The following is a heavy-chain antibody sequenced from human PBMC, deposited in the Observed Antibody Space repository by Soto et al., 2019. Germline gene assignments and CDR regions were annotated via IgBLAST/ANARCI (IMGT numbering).Heavy chain of an antibody. CDR2: INPSGGST. CDR1: GYSFTSYY. V-gene: IGHV1-46*03. D-gene: IGHD5-18*01. Sequence: ASVKVSCKASGYSFTSYYLHWVRQAPGQGLEWMGIINPSGGSTTYAQKFRGRVTMTRDTSTSIVYMELSSLTYEDTAVYYCSVTPTVDGYSFHYWGKGTLVTVSS. J-gene: IGHJ4*02. CDR3: SVTPTVDGYSFHY.